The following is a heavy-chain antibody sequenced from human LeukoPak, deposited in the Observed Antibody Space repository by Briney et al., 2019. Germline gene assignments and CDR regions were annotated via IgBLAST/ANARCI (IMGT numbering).Heavy chain of an antibody. J-gene: IGHJ5*02. CDR1: GGSISSGDYY. CDR2: IYYSGST. D-gene: IGHD3-22*01. CDR3: ANRGYYHKWFDP. Sequence: PSETLSLTCTVSGGSISSGDYYWSWIRQPPGKGLEWIGDIYYSGSTTYNPSLKSRINMSINTSKNQFSLKLNSVTAADTAVYFCANRGYYHKWFDPWGQGTLVTVSS. V-gene: IGHV4-61*08.